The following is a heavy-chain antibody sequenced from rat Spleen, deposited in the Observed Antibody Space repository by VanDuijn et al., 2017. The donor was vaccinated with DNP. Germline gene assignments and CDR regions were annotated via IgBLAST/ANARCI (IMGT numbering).Heavy chain of an antibody. J-gene: IGHJ3*01. CDR1: WFPFREHL. V-gene: IGHV5-31*01. CDR2: ITSGGGIT. D-gene: IGHD1-8*01. Sequence: EVQLGEAGGDLVEAGRALKLSFVGSWFPFREHLMTWVPQVPGRGLEWIASITSGGGITYYPDSVKGRFTISRDIAENTLYLQMNSLRSEDTATYYCVREGTTTWFAYWGQGTLVTVSS. CDR3: VREGTTTWFAY.